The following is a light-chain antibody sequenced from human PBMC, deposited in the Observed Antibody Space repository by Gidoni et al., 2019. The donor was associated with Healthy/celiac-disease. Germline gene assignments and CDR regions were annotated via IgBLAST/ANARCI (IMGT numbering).Light chain of an antibody. CDR2: DAS. V-gene: IGKV3-11*01. J-gene: IGKJ4*01. CDR1: QSVSSY. Sequence: EIVLTQSPATLSLSPGERATLSCRASQSVSSYLAWYQQQPGQAPRLLIYDASNSGTGIPARFSRSGSGTDFTITISSREPEDFAVYYCRQRSNWPPLTFGGGTKVEIK. CDR3: RQRSNWPPLT.